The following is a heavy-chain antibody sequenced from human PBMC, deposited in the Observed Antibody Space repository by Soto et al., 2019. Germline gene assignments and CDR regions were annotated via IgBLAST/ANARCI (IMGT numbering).Heavy chain of an antibody. CDR3: AKDRRAGGNYGFYSDF. Sequence: VQLLESGGGLVQPGGSLRLSCAASGFTFSSYGMTWVRQAPGKGLEWVSFSSATGAGIYYADSVKGRFTISRDNSKNTLDLQMTSLRADDTAVYYCAKDRRAGGNYGFYSDFWGQGALVIVSS. CDR1: GFTFSSYG. J-gene: IGHJ4*02. V-gene: IGHV3-23*01. CDR2: SSATGAGI. D-gene: IGHD1-7*01.